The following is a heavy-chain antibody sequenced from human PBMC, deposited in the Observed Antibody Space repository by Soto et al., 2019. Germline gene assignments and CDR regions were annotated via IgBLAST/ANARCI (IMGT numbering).Heavy chain of an antibody. V-gene: IGHV1-2*04. Sequence: QVQLVQSGAEVKKPGASVKVSCKASGYTFTGYYMHWVRQAPGQGLEWMGWINPNSGGTNYAQKFQAWVTMNRETSISTAYMGLSRLRSDDTAVYYCARDPERITMVRGVTRYNWFDPWGQGTLVTVSS. CDR2: INPNSGGT. CDR1: GYTFTGYY. J-gene: IGHJ5*02. CDR3: ARDPERITMVRGVTRYNWFDP. D-gene: IGHD3-10*01.